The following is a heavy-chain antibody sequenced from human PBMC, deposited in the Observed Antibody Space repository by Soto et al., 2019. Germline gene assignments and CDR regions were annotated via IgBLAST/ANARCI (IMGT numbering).Heavy chain of an antibody. CDR3: ARQHPLDSRVWYN. V-gene: IGHV5-51*01. J-gene: IGHJ4*02. Sequence: GESLKISCKVSGDSFTGFWIGWVRQMPGKGLEWLGSIYPRDSDTRYSPSFQGQVTISADKSLSAAYLQWHSLQASDTAIYYCARQHPLDSRVWYNWGLGTLVTVSS. D-gene: IGHD6-19*01. CDR1: GDSFTGFW. CDR2: IYPRDSDT.